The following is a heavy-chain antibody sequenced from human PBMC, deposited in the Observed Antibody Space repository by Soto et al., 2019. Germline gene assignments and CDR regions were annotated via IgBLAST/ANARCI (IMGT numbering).Heavy chain of an antibody. CDR3: ARDAPVIVGATDAFDI. J-gene: IGHJ3*02. CDR1: GYTFTSYG. V-gene: IGHV1-18*01. CDR2: ISAYNGNT. Sequence: GASVKVSCKASGYTFTSYGISWVRQAPGQGLEWMGWISAYNGNTNYAQKLQGRVTMTTDTSTSTAYMELRSLRSDDTAVYYCARDAPVIVGATDAFDIWGQGTMVTVSS. D-gene: IGHD1-26*01.